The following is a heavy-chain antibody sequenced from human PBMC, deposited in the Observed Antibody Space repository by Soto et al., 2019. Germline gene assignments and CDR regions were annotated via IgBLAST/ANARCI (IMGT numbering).Heavy chain of an antibody. CDR2: INHSGGT. Sequence: SETLSLTCAVYGGSFSGYYWSWIRQPPGKGLEWIGEINHSGGTNYNPSLKSRVTISVDTSKNQFSLNVSSVTAADTAVYYCATYMPNYYYYGMEVWGQGTTVTV. V-gene: IGHV4-34*01. D-gene: IGHD2-2*01. CDR1: GGSFSGYY. CDR3: ATYMPNYYYYGMEV. J-gene: IGHJ6*02.